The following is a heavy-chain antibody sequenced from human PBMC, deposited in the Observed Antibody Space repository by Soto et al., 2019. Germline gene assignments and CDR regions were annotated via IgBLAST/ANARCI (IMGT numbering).Heavy chain of an antibody. CDR3: AKLGGSDCS. J-gene: IGHJ5*02. CDR1: GFTFRTYV. Sequence: EVQLLESGGGLVQPGGSLRLSCAASGFTFRTYVMNWVRQAPGKGLEWVSGISGSGGSIYYADSVKGRFAISRDNSRNTLYLQMNSLRAEDTAVYYCAKLGGSDCSWGQGTLVTVSS. CDR2: ISGSGGSI. D-gene: IGHD2-21*02. V-gene: IGHV3-23*01.